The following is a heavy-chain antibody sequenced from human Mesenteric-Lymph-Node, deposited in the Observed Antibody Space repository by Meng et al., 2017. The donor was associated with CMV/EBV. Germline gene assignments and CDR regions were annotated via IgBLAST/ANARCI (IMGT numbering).Heavy chain of an antibody. D-gene: IGHD6-13*01. CDR2: ISGSGANT. V-gene: IGHV3-23*01. J-gene: IGHJ4*02. CDR1: GFTFTCYA. Sequence: SGFTFTCYAIGWVRQAPGKGLEWVSSISGSGANTYYSDSLEGRFTNSRDNSRKMVFLQMSSLRTEDAAVYYCVKVSHPVAANYFDSWGRGTLVTVSS. CDR3: VKVSHPVAANYFDS.